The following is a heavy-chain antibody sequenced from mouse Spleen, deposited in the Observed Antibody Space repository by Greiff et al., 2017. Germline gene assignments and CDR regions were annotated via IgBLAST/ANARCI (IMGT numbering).Heavy chain of an antibody. V-gene: IGHV5-12*02. J-gene: IGHJ3*01. CDR2: ISNGGGST. CDR1: GFTFSDYY. Sequence: EVRLVESGGGLVQPGGSLKLSCATSGFTFSDYYMYWVRQTPEKRLEWVAYISNGGGSTYYPDTVKGRFTISRDNAKNTLYLQMSRLKSEDTAMYYCARPYYRYDAWFAYWGQGTLVTVSA. CDR3: ARPYYRYDAWFAY. D-gene: IGHD2-14*01.